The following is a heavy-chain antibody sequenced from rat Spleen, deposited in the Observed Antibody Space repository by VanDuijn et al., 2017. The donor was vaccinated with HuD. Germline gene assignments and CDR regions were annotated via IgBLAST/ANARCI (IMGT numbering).Heavy chain of an antibody. Sequence: EVQLVESGGGLIQPGRSLKLSCAASGFTFSNYGMAWVRQAPTKGLEWVASIGTGGGNTYYRDSVKGRFTISRDNAKNTLYLQMDSLRSEDTATYYCATDEVAIAALFDYWGQGVMVTVSS. V-gene: IGHV5S13*01. CDR1: GFTFSNYG. CDR3: ATDEVAIAALFDY. CDR2: IGTGGGNT. J-gene: IGHJ2*01. D-gene: IGHD1-2*01.